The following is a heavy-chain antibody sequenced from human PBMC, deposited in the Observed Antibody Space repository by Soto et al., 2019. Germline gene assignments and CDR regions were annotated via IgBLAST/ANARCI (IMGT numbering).Heavy chain of an antibody. CDR2: IYHSGST. Sequence: QVPLQESGPRLVRPSGTLSLTCTVSSGSISTANWWSWVRQPPGRGVEWIGEIYHSGSTNYNLSLKSRVTLSVDKSRNQFSLRLSSVTAADTAMYYCARRGGGVVLTATTPFDYWGQGTLVTVSS. D-gene: IGHD2-21*02. V-gene: IGHV4-4*02. J-gene: IGHJ4*02. CDR1: SGSISTANW. CDR3: ARRGGGVVLTATTPFDY.